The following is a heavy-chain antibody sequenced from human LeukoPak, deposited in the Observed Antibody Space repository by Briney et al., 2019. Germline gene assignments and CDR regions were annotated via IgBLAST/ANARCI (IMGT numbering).Heavy chain of an antibody. J-gene: IGHJ6*02. CDR3: ARDMLEYYGSGNYYYGMDV. CDR2: ISSSSSTI. D-gene: IGHD3-10*01. CDR1: GFTFSSCS. V-gene: IGHV3-48*01. Sequence: PGGSLRLSCAASGFTFSSCSMNWVRQAPGKGLEWVSYISSSSSTIYYADSVKGRFTISRDNAKNSLYLQMNSLRAEDTAVYYCARDMLEYYGSGNYYYGMDVWGQGTTVTVSS.